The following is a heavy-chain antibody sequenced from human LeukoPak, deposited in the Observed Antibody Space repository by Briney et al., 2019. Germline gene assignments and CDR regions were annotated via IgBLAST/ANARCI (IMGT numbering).Heavy chain of an antibody. CDR2: IRNDGGDK. CDR3: IKDTNWAFDF. J-gene: IGHJ4*02. D-gene: IGHD1-1*01. V-gene: IGHV3-30*02. CDR1: GFAFRNYG. Sequence: GGSLRLSCVASGFAFRNYGMHWVRQAPGKGLEWVAFIRNDGGDKYYADSEKGRFTISRDNSKNTFYMELSSLRTEDSATYYCIKDTNWAFDFWGQGTLVTVSS.